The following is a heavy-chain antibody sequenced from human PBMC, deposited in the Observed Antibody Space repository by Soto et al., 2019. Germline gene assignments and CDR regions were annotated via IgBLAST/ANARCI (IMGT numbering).Heavy chain of an antibody. J-gene: IGHJ6*02. CDR2: INPSGGST. V-gene: IGHV1-46*01. CDR3: ARDTSKSGRWLQFWDYYYYGMDV. Sequence: ASVKVSCKSSGYTFTSYYMHWVRQAPGQGLEWMGIINPSGGSTSYAQKFQGRVTMTRDTSTSTVYMELSSLRSEDTAVYYCARDTSKSGRWLQFWDYYYYGMDVWGQGTTVTVSS. D-gene: IGHD5-12*01. CDR1: GYTFTSYY.